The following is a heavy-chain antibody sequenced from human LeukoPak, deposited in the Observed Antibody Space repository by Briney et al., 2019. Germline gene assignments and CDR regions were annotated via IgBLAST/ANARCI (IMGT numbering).Heavy chain of an antibody. V-gene: IGHV3-30-3*01. CDR1: GFTFSSYA. D-gene: IGHD6-13*01. Sequence: GGSLRLSCAASGFTFSSYAMHWVRQAPGKGLEWVAVISYDGSNKYYADSVKGRFTISRDNSKNTLYLQMNSLRAEDTAVYYRARDLIDSSSFWGQGTLVTVSS. CDR3: ARDLIDSSSF. CDR2: ISYDGSNK. J-gene: IGHJ4*02.